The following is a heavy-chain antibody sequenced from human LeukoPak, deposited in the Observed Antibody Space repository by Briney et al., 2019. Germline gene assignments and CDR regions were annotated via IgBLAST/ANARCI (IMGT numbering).Heavy chain of an antibody. CDR1: GYTFTTYW. V-gene: IGHV5-51*01. J-gene: IGHJ3*02. Sequence: GDSLKISCKGSGYTFTTYWIGWVRQMPGKGLEWMGFSHPVDSDTKYSPSFQGQVTISADRSISAAYLQWNNLKASDTAMYYCARYRRYTSWSFSHDAFDIWGQGTTVTVSS. D-gene: IGHD6-6*01. CDR3: ARYRRYTSWSFSHDAFDI. CDR2: SHPVDSDT.